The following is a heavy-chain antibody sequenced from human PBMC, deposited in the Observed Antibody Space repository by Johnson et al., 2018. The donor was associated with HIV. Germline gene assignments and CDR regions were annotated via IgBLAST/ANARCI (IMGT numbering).Heavy chain of an antibody. V-gene: IGHV3-30*03. CDR2: ISYDGSNK. J-gene: IGHJ3*02. CDR1: GFTFSSYG. Sequence: QVQLVESGGGVVQPGRSLRLSCAASGFTFSSYGMHWVRQAPGKGLEWVAVISYDGSNKYYADSVKGRFNLSRDNSKNPLYLQMNSLRAEDTALYYCARATGSWMDAFDIWGQGTMVTVSS. D-gene: IGHD2-2*03. CDR3: ARATGSWMDAFDI.